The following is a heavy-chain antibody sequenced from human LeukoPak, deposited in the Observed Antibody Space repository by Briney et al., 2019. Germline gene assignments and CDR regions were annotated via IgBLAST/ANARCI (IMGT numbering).Heavy chain of an antibody. V-gene: IGHV1-3*01. Sequence: GASVKVSCKASGYTFTSYAMHWVRQAPGQRLEWMGWINAGHGNTKYSQELQGRVTMTTDTSTSTAYMELRSLRSDDTAVYYCARGVSGSGLEWLIGYYYYYMDVWGKGTTVTVSS. CDR1: GYTFTSYA. CDR2: INAGHGNT. J-gene: IGHJ6*03. D-gene: IGHD3-3*01. CDR3: ARGVSGSGLEWLIGYYYYYMDV.